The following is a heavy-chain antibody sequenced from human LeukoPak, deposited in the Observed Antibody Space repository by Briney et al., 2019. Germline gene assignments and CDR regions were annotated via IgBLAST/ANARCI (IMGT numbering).Heavy chain of an antibody. CDR2: IYYSGST. CDR1: GGSISSHY. V-gene: IGHV4-59*11. D-gene: IGHD3-22*01. CDR3: AKADYYDSSGYLYAFDI. J-gene: IGHJ3*02. Sequence: PSETLSLTCTVSGGSISSHYWSWIRQPPGKGLEWIGYIYYSGSTNYNPSLKSRVTISVDTSKNQFSLKLSSVTAADTAVYYCAKADYYDSSGYLYAFDIWGQGTMVTVSS.